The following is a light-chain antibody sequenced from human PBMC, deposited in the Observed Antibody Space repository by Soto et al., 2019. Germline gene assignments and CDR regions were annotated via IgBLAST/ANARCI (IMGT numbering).Light chain of an antibody. CDR2: DAS. CDR1: QSISSY. V-gene: IGKV1-39*01. Sequence: DIQMTQSPSSLSASVGDGVTITCRASQSISSYLNWYQQRPGKAPKLLIFDASSLQSGVPTRFSGSGSGTDFTLTISSVQPEDFATYYCQQSYSTPRTFGQGTRVELK. J-gene: IGKJ1*01. CDR3: QQSYSTPRT.